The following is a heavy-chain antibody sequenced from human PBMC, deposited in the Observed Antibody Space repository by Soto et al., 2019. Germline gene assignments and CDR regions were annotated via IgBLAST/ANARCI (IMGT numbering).Heavy chain of an antibody. D-gene: IGHD6-13*01. J-gene: IGHJ4*02. V-gene: IGHV1-18*01. CDR2: ISAYNGNT. CDR3: GRAEATLYSSSWSFDY. CDR1: GYTCTSYG. Sequence: ASVKVSCKASGYTCTSYGISWVRQAPGQGLEWMGWISAYNGNTNYAQKLQGRVTMTTDTSTSTAYMELRSLRADDTAVYYGGRAEATLYSSSWSFDYWGQGTLVTVSS.